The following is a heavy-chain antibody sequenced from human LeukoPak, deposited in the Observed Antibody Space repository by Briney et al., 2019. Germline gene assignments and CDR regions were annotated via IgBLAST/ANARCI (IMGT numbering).Heavy chain of an antibody. Sequence: SQTLSLTCAISGDSVSSNSAAWNWIRQSPSRGLEWLGRTYYRSKWYNDYAVSVKSRITINPDTSKNQFSLQLNSVTPEDTAVYYCAREPLIAAAGQTDYYFDYWGQGTLVTVSS. J-gene: IGHJ4*02. CDR1: GDSVSSNSAA. CDR3: AREPLIAAAGQTDYYFDY. D-gene: IGHD6-13*01. V-gene: IGHV6-1*01. CDR2: TYYRSKWYN.